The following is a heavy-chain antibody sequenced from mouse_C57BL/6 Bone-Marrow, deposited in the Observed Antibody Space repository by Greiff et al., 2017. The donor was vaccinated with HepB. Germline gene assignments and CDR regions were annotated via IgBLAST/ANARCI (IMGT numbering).Heavy chain of an antibody. CDR3: ARGGDGYYLAWFAY. CDR2: ISYDGSN. Sequence: EVKLQESGPGLVKPSQSLSLTCSVTGYSITSGYYWNWIRQFPGNKLEWMGYISYDGSNNYNPSLKNRISITRDTSKNQFFLKLNSVTTEDTATYYCARGGDGYYLAWFAYWGQGTLVTVSA. J-gene: IGHJ3*01. V-gene: IGHV3-6*01. D-gene: IGHD2-3*01. CDR1: GYSITSGYY.